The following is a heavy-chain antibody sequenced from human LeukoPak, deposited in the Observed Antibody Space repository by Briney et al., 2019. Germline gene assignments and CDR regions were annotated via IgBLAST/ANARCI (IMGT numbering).Heavy chain of an antibody. Sequence: ASVKVSCKASGYTFTTYAMNWVRQAPGQGLEWMGWINTNTGNPTYAQGFTGRFVFSLDTSVSTAYLQISSLKAEDTAVYYCAREIGYSYGYFAYYYYYMDVWGKGTTVTVSS. J-gene: IGHJ6*03. CDR3: AREIGYSYGYFAYYYYYMDV. D-gene: IGHD5-18*01. V-gene: IGHV7-4-1*02. CDR1: GYTFTTYA. CDR2: INTNTGNP.